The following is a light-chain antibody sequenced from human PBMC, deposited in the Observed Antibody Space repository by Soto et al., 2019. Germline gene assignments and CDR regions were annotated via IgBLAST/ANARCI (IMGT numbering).Light chain of an antibody. CDR3: GTWDSSLSAEKEV. Sequence: QSVLTQPPSVSAAPGQTVTISCSGSSSNIGNNYVSWYQQLPGTAPKLLIYENNKRPSGIPDRFSGSKSGTSATLGITGLQTGDEADYYCGTWDSSLSAEKEVFGGGTKLTVL. J-gene: IGLJ2*01. CDR1: SSNIGNNY. CDR2: ENN. V-gene: IGLV1-51*02.